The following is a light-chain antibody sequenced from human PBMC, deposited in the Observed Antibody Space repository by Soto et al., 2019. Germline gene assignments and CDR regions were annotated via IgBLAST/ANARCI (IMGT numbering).Light chain of an antibody. CDR1: QSISSW. J-gene: IGKJ1*01. CDR2: DAS. V-gene: IGKV1-5*01. Sequence: IQLTQSPSTLSASVGDRVTITCRASQSISSWLAWYQQKPGKAPKLLIYDASSLESGVPSRFSGSGSGTEFTLTISSLQPDDFATYYCQQYNSYSWTFGQGTKVDI. CDR3: QQYNSYSWT.